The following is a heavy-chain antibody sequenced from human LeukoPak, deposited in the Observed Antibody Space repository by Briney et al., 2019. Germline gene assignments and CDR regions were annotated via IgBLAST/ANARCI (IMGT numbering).Heavy chain of an antibody. V-gene: IGHV1-2*02. D-gene: IGHD3-3*01. CDR3: ARGNYDFWSGFSNYYMDV. Sequence: ASVKVSCKASGYTFTGNFMHWVRQAPGQGLEWMGWINPNSGGTNYAQKFQGRVTMTRDTSISTAYMELSRLRSDDTAVYYCARGNYDFWSGFSNYYMDVWGKGTTVTVSS. J-gene: IGHJ6*03. CDR1: GYTFTGNF. CDR2: INPNSGGT.